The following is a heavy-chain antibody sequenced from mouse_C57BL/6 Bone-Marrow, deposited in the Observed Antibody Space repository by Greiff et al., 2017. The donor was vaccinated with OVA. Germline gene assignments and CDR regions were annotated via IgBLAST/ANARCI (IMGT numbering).Heavy chain of an antibody. CDR1: GYTFTNYW. V-gene: IGHV1-63*01. Sequence: VKLQQSGAELVRPGTSVKMSCKASGYTFTNYWIGWAKQRPGHGLEWIGDIYPGGGYTNYNEKFKGKATLTADKSSSTAYMQFSSLTSEDSAIYYCARAFYDYDGYYYAMDYWGQGTSVTVSS. CDR2: IYPGGGYT. CDR3: ARAFYDYDGYYYAMDY. D-gene: IGHD2-4*01. J-gene: IGHJ4*01.